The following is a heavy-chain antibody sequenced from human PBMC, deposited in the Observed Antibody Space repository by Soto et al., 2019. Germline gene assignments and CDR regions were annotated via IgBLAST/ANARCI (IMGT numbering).Heavy chain of an antibody. V-gene: IGHV1-69*13. CDR1: GGTFNYYA. CDR2: IVPISGTT. D-gene: IGHD2-21*01. CDR3: ARSGVVVNAFDI. J-gene: IGHJ3*02. Sequence: PSVKVSCKVSGGTFNYYAINWVRQAPGQGLEWMGGIVPISGTTNYAQKFQGRVTITADESTSTAYMELSSLRSEDTAVYYCARSGVVVNAFDIWGQGTLVTVSS.